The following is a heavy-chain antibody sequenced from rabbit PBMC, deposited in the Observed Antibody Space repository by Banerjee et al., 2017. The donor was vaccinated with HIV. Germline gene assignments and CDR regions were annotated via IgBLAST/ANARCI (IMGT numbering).Heavy chain of an antibody. V-gene: IGHV1S40*01. CDR2: IYISSGST. CDR3: VRETETYSGYTGYGYYFDL. CDR1: GFSFSSGYD. J-gene: IGHJ4*01. Sequence: QSLEESGGDLVKPGASLTLTCTASGFSFSSGYDMYWVRQAPGKGLEWITCIYISSGSTYYASWAKGRFTISKTSSTTVTLQMTSLTAADTATYFCVRETETYSGYTGYGYYFDLWGPGTLVTVS. D-gene: IGHD7-1*01.